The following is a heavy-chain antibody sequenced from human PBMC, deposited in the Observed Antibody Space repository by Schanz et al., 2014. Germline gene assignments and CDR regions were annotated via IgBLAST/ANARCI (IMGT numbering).Heavy chain of an antibody. D-gene: IGHD2-15*01. CDR2: ISPYNGNT. V-gene: IGHV1-18*01. J-gene: IGHJ5*02. CDR1: GYTFTSYG. Sequence: QVQLVQSGAEAKKPGASVKVSCKASGYTFTSYGISWVRQAPGQGLEWMGWISPYNGNTNYAQKLQGRVTMTRNTSISTACMELSSLRSEDTAVYYCARGRGCTGDRCYSWFDLWGQGTLVTVSS. CDR3: ARGRGCTGDRCYSWFDL.